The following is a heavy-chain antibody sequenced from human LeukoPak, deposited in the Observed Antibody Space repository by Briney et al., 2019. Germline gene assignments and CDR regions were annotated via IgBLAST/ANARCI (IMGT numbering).Heavy chain of an antibody. V-gene: IGHV4-4*09. J-gene: IGHJ2*01. CDR2: LYPSGST. D-gene: IGHD3-10*01. Sequence: PSETLSLTCTVSGASISSYYWNWIRQSPGKGLEWIGCLYPSGSTNYDPSLKSRVSISVDTSKNQFSLILNSVAAADTAAYYCARLAIRSTWYFDRWGRGTLVTVSS. CDR3: ARLAIRSTWYFDR. CDR1: GASISSYY.